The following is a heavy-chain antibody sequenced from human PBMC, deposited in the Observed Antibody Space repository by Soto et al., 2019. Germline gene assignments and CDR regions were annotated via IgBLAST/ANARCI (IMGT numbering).Heavy chain of an antibody. J-gene: IGHJ6*02. CDR1: VFTFGIHA. Sequence: RWSLRLSCSASVFTFGIHAMSWFRQAPGKGLEWVSFISGSGGSTYYADSVKGRFTISRDNSKKTLYLQMNSLRGEDTAVYYCGKGSAATNYFYYATDVWGQGTTVTVSS. V-gene: IGHV3-23*01. CDR3: GKGSAATNYFYYATDV. CDR2: ISGSGGST. D-gene: IGHD2-15*01.